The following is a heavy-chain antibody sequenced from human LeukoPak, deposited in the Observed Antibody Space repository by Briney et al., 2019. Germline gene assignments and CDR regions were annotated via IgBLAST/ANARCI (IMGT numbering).Heavy chain of an antibody. CDR2: IYYSGST. CDR1: GGSISSSSYY. D-gene: IGHD3-3*01. J-gene: IGHJ3*02. Sequence: SETLSLTCTVSGGSISSSSYYWGWLRQPPGKGLEWIGSIYYSGSTYYNPSLKSRVTISVDTSKNQFSLKLSSVTAADTAVYYCARATFNYDFWSGYYTGGGAFDIWGQGTMVTVSS. CDR3: ARATFNYDFWSGYYTGGGAFDI. V-gene: IGHV4-39*07.